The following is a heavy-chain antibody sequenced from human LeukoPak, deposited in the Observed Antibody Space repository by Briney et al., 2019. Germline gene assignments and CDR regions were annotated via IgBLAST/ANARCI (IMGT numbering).Heavy chain of an antibody. CDR2: INSDGSST. CDR1: GFTFSSYW. CDR3: ARDPPYGGNSEEADY. J-gene: IGHJ4*02. Sequence: GGSLRLSCAASGFTFSSYWMHRVRQAPGKGLVWVSRINSDGSSTSYADSVKGRFTISRDNAKNTLYLQMNCLRAEDTAVYYCARDPPYGGNSEEADYWGQGTLVTVSS. V-gene: IGHV3-74*01. D-gene: IGHD4-23*01.